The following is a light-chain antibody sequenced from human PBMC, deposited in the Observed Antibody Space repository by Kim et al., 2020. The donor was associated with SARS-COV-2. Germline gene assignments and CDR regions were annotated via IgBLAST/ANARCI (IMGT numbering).Light chain of an antibody. CDR3: NSHTTSSTYV. CDR2: DVN. CDR1: GRYIVDYTS. J-gene: IGLJ1*01. Sequence: HPIHNPCTETGRYIVDYTSVSCYKHHPGKAPTIIMCDVNEHASGVSTRVSGSQSGNTASLTISGLRAEDEADYYCNSHTTSSTYVFGSGTKVTVL. V-gene: IGLV2-14*03.